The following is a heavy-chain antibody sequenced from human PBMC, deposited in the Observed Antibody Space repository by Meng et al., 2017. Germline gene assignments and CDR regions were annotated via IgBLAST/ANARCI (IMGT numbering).Heavy chain of an antibody. CDR1: GFTFSSYW. CDR3: ARDIRGYYYYGMDV. CDR2: IKQDGSEK. Sequence: GESLKISCAASGFTFSSYWMSWVRQAPGKGLEWVANIKQDGSEKYYVDSVKGRFTISRDNSKNTLYLQMNSLRAEDTAVYYCARDIRGYYYYGMDVWGQGTTVTVSS. V-gene: IGHV3-7*01. J-gene: IGHJ6*02. D-gene: IGHD3-10*01.